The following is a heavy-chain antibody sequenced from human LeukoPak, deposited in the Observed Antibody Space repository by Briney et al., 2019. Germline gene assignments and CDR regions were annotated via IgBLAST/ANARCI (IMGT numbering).Heavy chain of an antibody. CDR1: GFTVSSNY. V-gene: IGHV3-53*01. Sequence: PGGSLRLSCAASGFTVSSNYMSWVRQAPGKGLEWVSVIYSGGSTYYADSVKGRFTISRDNAKNSLYLQMNSLRAEDTAFYYCARVSDISVAAYFDYWGQGTLVTVSS. CDR3: ARVSDISVAAYFDY. J-gene: IGHJ4*02. D-gene: IGHD6-19*01. CDR2: IYSGGST.